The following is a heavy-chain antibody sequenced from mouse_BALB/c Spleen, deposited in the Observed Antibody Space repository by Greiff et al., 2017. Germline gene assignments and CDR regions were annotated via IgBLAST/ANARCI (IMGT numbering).Heavy chain of an antibody. CDR2: IYPGSGST. Sequence: QVQLKQSGPELVKPGASVKMSCKASGYTFTDYVISWVKQRTGQGLEWIGEIYPGSGSTYYNEKFKGKATLTADKSSNTAYMQLSSLTSEDSAVYFCARGGGNYRYAMDYWGQGTSVTVSS. D-gene: IGHD2-1*01. V-gene: IGHV1-77*01. J-gene: IGHJ4*01. CDR3: ARGGGNYRYAMDY. CDR1: GYTFTDYV.